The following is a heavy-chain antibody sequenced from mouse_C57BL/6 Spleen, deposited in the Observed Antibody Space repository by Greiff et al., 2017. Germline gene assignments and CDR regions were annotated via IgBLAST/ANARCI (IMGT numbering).Heavy chain of an antibody. CDR2: ISSGSSTI. CDR1: GFTFSDYG. Sequence: EVKVEESGGGLVKPGGSLKLSCAASGFTFSDYGMHWVRQAPEKGLEWVAYISSGSSTIYYADTVKGRFTISRDNAKNTLFLQMTSLRSEDTAMYYCAEGFAYWGQGTLVTVSA. CDR3: AEGFAY. V-gene: IGHV5-17*01. J-gene: IGHJ3*01.